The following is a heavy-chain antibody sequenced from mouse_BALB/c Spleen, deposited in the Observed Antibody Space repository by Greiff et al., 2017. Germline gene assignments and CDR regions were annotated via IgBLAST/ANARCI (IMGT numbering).Heavy chain of an antibody. D-gene: IGHD1-1*01. CDR1: GFTFTDYY. V-gene: IGHV7-3*02. J-gene: IGHJ1*01. Sequence: EVKLMESGGGLVQPGGSLRLSCATSGFTFTDYYMSWVRQPPGKALEWLGFIRNKANGYTTEYSASVKGRFTISRDNSQSILYLQMNTLRAEDSATYYCARDIRGSSYWYFDVWGAGTTVTVSS. CDR2: IRNKANGYTT. CDR3: ARDIRGSSYWYFDV.